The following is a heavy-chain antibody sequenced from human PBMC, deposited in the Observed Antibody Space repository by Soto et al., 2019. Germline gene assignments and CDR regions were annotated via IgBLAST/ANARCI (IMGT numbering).Heavy chain of an antibody. V-gene: IGHV3-7*03. CDR2: IKEDGTKK. CDR3: ARGPLDY. J-gene: IGHJ4*02. CDR1: GFTFSNYW. Sequence: EVQLVESGGGLVQPGGSLRLSCAASGFTFSNYWMNWVRQAPGGGLEWVANIKEDGTKKTYVDSVEGRFTISRDNAKNSLDLQMNSLRVGDTAMYYCARGPLDYWGQGTLVTVSS.